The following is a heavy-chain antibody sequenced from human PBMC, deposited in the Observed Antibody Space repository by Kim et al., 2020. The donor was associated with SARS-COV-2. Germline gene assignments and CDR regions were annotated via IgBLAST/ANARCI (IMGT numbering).Heavy chain of an antibody. D-gene: IGHD6-19*01. CDR2: ISYDGSNK. Sequence: GGSLRLSCAASGFTFSSYAMHWVRQAPGKGLEWVAVISYDGSNKYYADSVKGRFTISRDNSKNTLYLQMNSLRAEDTAVYYCARQWLALSGDAFDIWGQGTMVTVSS. V-gene: IGHV3-30-3*01. CDR3: ARQWLALSGDAFDI. J-gene: IGHJ3*02. CDR1: GFTFSSYA.